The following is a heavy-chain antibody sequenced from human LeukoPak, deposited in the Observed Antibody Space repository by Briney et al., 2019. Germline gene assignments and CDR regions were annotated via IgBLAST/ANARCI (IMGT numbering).Heavy chain of an antibody. CDR3: ARERGVPAALGAYYFDY. J-gene: IGHJ4*02. CDR2: IYTSGST. CDR1: GGSISSYY. D-gene: IGHD2-2*01. V-gene: IGHV4-4*07. Sequence: SETLSLTCTVSGGSISSYYWSWIRQPAGKGLEWIGRIYTSGSTNYNPSLKSRVTMSVDTSKNQFSLKLSSATAADTAVYYCARERGVPAALGAYYFDYWGQGTLVTVSS.